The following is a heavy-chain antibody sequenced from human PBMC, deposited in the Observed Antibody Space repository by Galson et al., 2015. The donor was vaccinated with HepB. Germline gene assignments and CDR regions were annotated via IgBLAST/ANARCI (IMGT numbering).Heavy chain of an antibody. Sequence: SVKVSCKASGYTFTSYYMHWVRQAPGQGLEWMGIINPSGGSTSYAQKFQGRVTMTRDTSTSTVYMELSSLRSEDTAVYYCARDIGYCSSTSCYPSHAFDIWGQGTMVTVSS. J-gene: IGHJ3*02. CDR2: INPSGGST. CDR1: GYTFTSYY. CDR3: ARDIGYCSSTSCYPSHAFDI. D-gene: IGHD2-2*03. V-gene: IGHV1-46*01.